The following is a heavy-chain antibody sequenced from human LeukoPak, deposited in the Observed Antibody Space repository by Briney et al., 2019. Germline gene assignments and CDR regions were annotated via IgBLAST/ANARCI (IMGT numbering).Heavy chain of an antibody. Sequence: GGSLRLSCAASGFTFSSYAMTWVRQAPGKGLEWVSAISDSGGSTYYADSVEGRFTISRDNSKNTLYLQMNSLRAEDTAVYYCAKSRGSSCYGPIDYWGQETLVTVSS. J-gene: IGHJ4*02. CDR3: AKSRGSSCYGPIDY. D-gene: IGHD2-2*01. V-gene: IGHV3-23*01. CDR1: GFTFSSYA. CDR2: ISDSGGST.